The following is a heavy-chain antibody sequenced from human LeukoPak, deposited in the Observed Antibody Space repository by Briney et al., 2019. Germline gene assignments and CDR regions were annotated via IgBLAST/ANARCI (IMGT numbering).Heavy chain of an antibody. J-gene: IGHJ6*03. CDR2: INGGGDTT. V-gene: IGHV3-23*01. D-gene: IGHD6-19*01. CDR3: TKELHVAVAVADYYYFYMDV. CDR1: GFAFSSFA. Sequence: GGSLRLSCAASGFAFSSFAMGWVRQSTGKGLEWVSTINGGGDTTFYADSVKGRFTISRDNSKNTLYLHMDRLRPDDTAIYYCTKELHVAVAVADYYYFYMDVWGRGTAVTVSS.